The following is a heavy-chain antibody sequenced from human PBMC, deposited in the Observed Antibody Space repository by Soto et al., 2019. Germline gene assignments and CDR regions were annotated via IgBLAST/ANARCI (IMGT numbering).Heavy chain of an antibody. Sequence: QVHLQESGPGLVKPSETLSLTCAVSGDSIKTETWWSWLRQLPGTGLEWIGEIKHTGDANANPALRSRVSRSVARTKNHFFLNRRSVSAADTAVYFCAREGPLHWFEPWGQGTLVTVSS. CDR1: GDSIKTETW. CDR2: IKHTGDA. J-gene: IGHJ5*01. CDR3: AREGPLHWFEP. V-gene: IGHV4-4*02.